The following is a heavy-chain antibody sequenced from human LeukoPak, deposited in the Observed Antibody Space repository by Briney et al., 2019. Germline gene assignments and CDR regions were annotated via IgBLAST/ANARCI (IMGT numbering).Heavy chain of an antibody. D-gene: IGHD3-10*01. V-gene: IGHV1-8*01. J-gene: IGHJ5*02. CDR1: GYTFTSYD. CDR2: MNPNSGNT. Sequence: GASVKVSCKASGYTFTSYDINWVRQATGRGLEWMGWMNPNSGNTGYAQKFQGRVTMTRNISISTAYMELSSLRSEDTAVYYCARETYYYGSGSYWTNNWFDPWGQGTLVTVSS. CDR3: ARETYYYGSGSYWTNNWFDP.